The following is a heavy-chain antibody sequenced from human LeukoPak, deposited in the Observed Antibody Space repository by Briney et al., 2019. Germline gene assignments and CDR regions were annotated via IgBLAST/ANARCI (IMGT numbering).Heavy chain of an antibody. D-gene: IGHD6-19*01. CDR2: IHYSGST. CDR1: GGSISSTGYY. V-gene: IGHV4-39*07. Sequence: KASETLSLTCTVSGGSISSTGYYWGWIRQPPGKGLEWLANIHYSGSTYYNSSLKSRVTISVDTSKNQFSLKLSSVTAADTAVYYCARGLGSGWSKRDPWYFDLWGRGTLVTVSS. CDR3: ARGLGSGWSKRDPWYFDL. J-gene: IGHJ2*01.